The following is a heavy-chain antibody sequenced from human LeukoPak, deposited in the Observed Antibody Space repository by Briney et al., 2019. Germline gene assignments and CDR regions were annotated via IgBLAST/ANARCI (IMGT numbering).Heavy chain of an antibody. CDR1: GYTFTSYG. CDR3: ARVRRSEEWLQFFDY. CDR2: ISAYNGNT. Sequence: ASVKVSCKASGYTFTSYGISWVRQAPGQGLEWMEWISAYNGNTNYAQKLQGRVTMTTDTSTSTAYMELRSLRSDGTGVYYCARVRRSEEWLQFFDYWGQGTLVTVSS. V-gene: IGHV1-18*01. J-gene: IGHJ4*02. D-gene: IGHD5-24*01.